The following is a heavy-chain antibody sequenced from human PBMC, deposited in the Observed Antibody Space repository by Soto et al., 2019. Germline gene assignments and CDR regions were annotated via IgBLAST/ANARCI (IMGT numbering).Heavy chain of an antibody. CDR3: ARGHNLGGYTFDI. V-gene: IGHV4-59*11. D-gene: IGHD1-1*01. J-gene: IGHJ3*02. CDR1: GCSIFSHY. Sequence: XETLSLTCTVAGCSIFSHYWGWIRQPPGKGLEYIGYIYYSGSTNYNPSLKSRVTISVDMSREQFSLKLTSVTAADTAVYYCARGHNLGGYTFDIWGQGTSVTV. CDR2: IYYSGST.